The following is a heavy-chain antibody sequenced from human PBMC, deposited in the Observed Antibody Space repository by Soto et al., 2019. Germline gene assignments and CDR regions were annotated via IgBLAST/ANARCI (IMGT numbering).Heavy chain of an antibody. D-gene: IGHD3-16*01. CDR2: ISYSENT. CDR1: GGSISSGDYY. CDR3: ARTNYDYVWGSWRFDY. J-gene: IGHJ4*02. V-gene: IGHV4-30-4*01. Sequence: SEPLSLTCTVSGGSISSGDYYWSWIRQPPGRGLEWIGYISYSENTYYNPSLKSRVTISLDMSKNQFSLKLSAVTAADTAVYYCARTNYDYVWGSWRFDYWGQGTLVTVSS.